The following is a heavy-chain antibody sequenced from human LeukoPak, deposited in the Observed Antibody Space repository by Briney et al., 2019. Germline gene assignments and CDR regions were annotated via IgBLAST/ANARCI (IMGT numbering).Heavy chain of an antibody. V-gene: IGHV4-39*01. CDR1: GGSISNNNYY. Sequence: SETLSLTCTVSGGSISNNNYYWAWIRQPPGKGLECIGSIYYSGSPYYNPSLKSRVTISVDTSKNQFSLRLSSVTAADTAVYYCATWRTAKTGFDYWGQGTLATVSS. CDR2: IYYSGSP. J-gene: IGHJ4*02. CDR3: ATWRTAKTGFDY. D-gene: IGHD1-1*01.